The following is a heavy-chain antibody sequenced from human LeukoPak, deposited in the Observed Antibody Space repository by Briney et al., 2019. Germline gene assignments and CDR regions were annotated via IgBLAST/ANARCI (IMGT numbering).Heavy chain of an antibody. Sequence: GRSLRLSCAASGFTFDDYTMHWVRQAPGKGLEWVSLISWDGGSTYYADSVKGRFTISRDNSKNSLYLQMNSLRTEDTALYYCAKDGRGGIAVAASYYYYMDVWGKGTTVTVSS. J-gene: IGHJ6*03. CDR1: GFTFDDYT. D-gene: IGHD6-19*01. V-gene: IGHV3-43*01. CDR2: ISWDGGST. CDR3: AKDGRGGIAVAASYYYYMDV.